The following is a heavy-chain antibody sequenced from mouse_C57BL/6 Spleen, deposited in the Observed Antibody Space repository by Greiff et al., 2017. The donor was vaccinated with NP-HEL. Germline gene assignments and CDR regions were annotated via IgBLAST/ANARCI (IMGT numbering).Heavy chain of an antibody. V-gene: IGHV1-76*01. Sequence: QVQLQQSGAELVRPGASVKLSCTASGYTFTDYYLNWVKQRPGQGLEWIARLYPGSGTPSYNEKFKGTATLTAEKSTSHAYMQLSLLTSEDSAFYFCARGGYGYDGGDWFAYWGQGTLVTVSA. CDR1: GYTFTDYY. J-gene: IGHJ3*01. CDR3: ARGGYGYDGGDWFAY. CDR2: LYPGSGTP. D-gene: IGHD2-2*01.